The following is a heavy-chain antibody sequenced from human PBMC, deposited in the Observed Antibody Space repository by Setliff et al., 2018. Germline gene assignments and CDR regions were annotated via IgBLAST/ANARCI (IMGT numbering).Heavy chain of an antibody. CDR2: IYYSGST. CDR1: GYSISSGYY. D-gene: IGHD1-26*01. V-gene: IGHV4-38-2*01. J-gene: IGHJ1*01. CDR3: ARVSSGSYYYFQH. Sequence: PSETLSLTCAVSGYSISSGYYWGWIRQPPGKGLEWIGSIYYSGSTYYNPSLKSRVTISVDTSKNQFSLKLSSVTAADTAVYYCARVSSGSYYYFQHWGQGTLVTVS.